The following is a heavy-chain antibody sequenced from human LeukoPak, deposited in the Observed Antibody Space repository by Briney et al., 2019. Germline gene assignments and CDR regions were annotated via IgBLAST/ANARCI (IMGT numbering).Heavy chain of an antibody. J-gene: IGHJ4*02. CDR3: ATTPPYSSYMYYFDY. D-gene: IGHD6-6*01. CDR1: GGTFSSYA. V-gene: IGHV1-69*04. Sequence: SVKVSCKASGGTFSSYAISWVRQAPGQGLEWMGRIIPILGIANYAQKFQGRVTITADKSTSTAYMELSSLRSEDTAVYYCATTPPYSSYMYYFDYWGQGTLVTVSS. CDR2: IIPILGIA.